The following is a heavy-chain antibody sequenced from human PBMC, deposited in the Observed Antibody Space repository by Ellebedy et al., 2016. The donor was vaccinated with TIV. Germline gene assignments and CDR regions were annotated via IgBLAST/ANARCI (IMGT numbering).Heavy chain of an antibody. J-gene: IGHJ2*01. CDR1: GVSFSRYD. D-gene: IGHD3-3*01. V-gene: IGHV3-23*01. CDR2: ISGSGGST. Sequence: GESLKISCAVPGVSFSRYDMNWVRQAPGKGLEWVSSISGSGGSTYYADSVKGRFTISRDISSNTVYLQMNSLRAEDTAVYYCAREAYDFRSGYQYWYFDLWGRGTLVTVSS. CDR3: AREAYDFRSGYQYWYFDL.